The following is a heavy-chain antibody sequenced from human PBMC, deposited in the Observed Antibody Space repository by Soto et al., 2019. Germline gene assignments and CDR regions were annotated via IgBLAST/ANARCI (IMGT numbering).Heavy chain of an antibody. D-gene: IGHD6-13*01. CDR3: ARPATYSSSWTYDY. CDR2: ISVSNGNT. CDR1: GYTFTSYG. V-gene: IGHV1-18*01. Sequence: QVQLVQSGAEVKKPGASVKVSCKASGYTFTSYGISWVQQAPGQGLEWMGWISVSNGNTNYAQKFQGRVTLTTDTSTSTAYMELRSLRSDDTAVYYCARPATYSSSWTYDYWGQGTLVTVSS. J-gene: IGHJ4*02.